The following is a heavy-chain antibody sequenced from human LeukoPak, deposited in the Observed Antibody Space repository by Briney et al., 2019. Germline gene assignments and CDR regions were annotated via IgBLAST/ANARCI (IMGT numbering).Heavy chain of an antibody. V-gene: IGHV3-53*01. Sequence: PGGSLRLSCAASGFTVSSNYMSWVRQAPGKGLEWVSVIYSGGSTYYADSVKGRFTISRDNSKNTLYLQMNSLRAEDTAVYYCARAPYSGYDLNFDYWGQGTLVTVSS. CDR1: GFTVSSNY. D-gene: IGHD5-12*01. CDR2: IYSGGST. CDR3: ARAPYSGYDLNFDY. J-gene: IGHJ4*02.